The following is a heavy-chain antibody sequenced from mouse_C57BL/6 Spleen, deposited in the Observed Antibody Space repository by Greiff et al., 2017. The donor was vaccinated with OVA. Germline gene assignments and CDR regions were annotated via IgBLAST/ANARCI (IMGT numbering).Heavy chain of an antibody. CDR3: ARSSYDYDDGYYFDY. D-gene: IGHD2-4*01. V-gene: IGHV1-52*01. Sequence: VQLQQSGAELVRPGSSVKLSCKASGYTFTSYWMHWVKQRPIQGLEWIGNIDPSDSETHYNQKFKDKATLTVDKSSSSAYMQLSSLTSEDSAVYYCARSSYDYDDGYYFDYWGQGTTLTVSS. CDR1: GYTFTSYW. J-gene: IGHJ2*01. CDR2: IDPSDSET.